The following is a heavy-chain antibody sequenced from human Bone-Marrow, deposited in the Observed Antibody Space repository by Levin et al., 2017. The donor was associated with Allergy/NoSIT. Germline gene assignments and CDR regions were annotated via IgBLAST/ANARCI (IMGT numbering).Heavy chain of an antibody. CDR2: ISSGGTSI. D-gene: IGHD2-8*02. V-gene: IGHV3-48*01. CDR1: GFTFSSYR. J-gene: IGHJ4*02. CDR3: AREVVFGSGDYCDY. Sequence: PGGSLRLSCAASGFTFSSYRMSWVRQAPGKGLEWVSYISSGGTSIYHADSVKGRFTISRDNGENSLYLQMNSLRAEDTVVYYCAREVVFGSGDYCDYWGQGTLVTVSS.